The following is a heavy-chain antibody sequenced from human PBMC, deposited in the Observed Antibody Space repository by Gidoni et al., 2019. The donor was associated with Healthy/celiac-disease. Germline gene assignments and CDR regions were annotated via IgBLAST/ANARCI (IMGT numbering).Heavy chain of an antibody. CDR2: IWYDGSNK. Sequence: QVQLVESGGGVVQPGRSLRLSCAASGFTFSSYGMHWVRQAPGKGLEWVAVIWYDGSNKYYADSVKGRFTISRDNSKNTLYLQMNSLRAEDTAVYYCARERVVSSGWFDYWGQGTLVTVSS. D-gene: IGHD3-3*01. CDR1: GFTFSSYG. J-gene: IGHJ5*01. CDR3: ARERVVSSGWFDY. V-gene: IGHV3-33*01.